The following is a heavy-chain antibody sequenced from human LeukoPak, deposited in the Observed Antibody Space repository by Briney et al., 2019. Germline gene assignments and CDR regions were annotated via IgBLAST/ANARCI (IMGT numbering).Heavy chain of an antibody. CDR2: IYYSGST. J-gene: IGHJ3*02. CDR1: GGSISSYY. V-gene: IGHV4-59*08. CDR3: ARHFGSSGGAFDI. Sequence: SETLSLTCTVSGGSISSYYWSWIRQPPGKGLEWIGYIYYSGSTNYNPSLKSRVTISVDTSKNQFSLKLSSVTAADTAVYYCARHFGSSGGAFDIWGQGTMVTVSS. D-gene: IGHD3-10*01.